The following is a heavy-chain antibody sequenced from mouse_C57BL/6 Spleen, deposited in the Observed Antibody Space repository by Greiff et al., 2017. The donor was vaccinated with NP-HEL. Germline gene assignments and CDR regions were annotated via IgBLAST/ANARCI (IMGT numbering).Heavy chain of an antibody. V-gene: IGHV1-64*01. CDR3: ARGYWYFDV. CDR2: IHPNSGST. J-gene: IGHJ1*03. CDR1: GYTFTSYW. Sequence: VQLQQPGAELVKPGASVKLSCKASGYTFTSYWMHWVKQRPGQGLEWIGMIHPNSGSTNYNEKFKGKATLTADKSSSTAYMQLSSLTSEDSAVYFCARGYWYFDVWGTGTTVTVSS.